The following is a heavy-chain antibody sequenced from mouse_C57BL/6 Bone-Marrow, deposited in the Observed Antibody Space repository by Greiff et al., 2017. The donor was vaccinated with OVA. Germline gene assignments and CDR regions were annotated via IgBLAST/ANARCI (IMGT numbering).Heavy chain of an antibody. Sequence: EVQLQESGAELVRPGASVKLSCTASGFNIKDDYMHWVKQRPEQGLEWIGWIDPENGDTEYASKFQGKATITADTSSNTAYLQLSSLTSEDTAVYYCTTSTMAQAWFAYWGQGTLVTVSA. CDR2: IDPENGDT. D-gene: IGHD2-1*01. CDR3: TTSTMAQAWFAY. V-gene: IGHV14-4*01. J-gene: IGHJ3*01. CDR1: GFNIKDDY.